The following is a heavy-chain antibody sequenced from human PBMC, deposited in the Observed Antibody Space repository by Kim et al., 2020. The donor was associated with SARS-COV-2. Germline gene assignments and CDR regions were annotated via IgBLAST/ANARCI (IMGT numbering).Heavy chain of an antibody. CDR1: GFTFDTAW. J-gene: IGHJ4*02. Sequence: GGSLTLSCAGSGFTFDTAWMSWVRQAPGKGLEWVGRILSRRYGERTDYDAPVKGRFTISRDDSKNTVYLQMNSLMAEDTAMYYCTTDPGDGGGFGPGVWGQGTLVTVSS. CDR3: TTDPGDGGGFGPGV. V-gene: IGHV3-15*01. CDR2: ILSRRYGERT. D-gene: IGHD3-22*01.